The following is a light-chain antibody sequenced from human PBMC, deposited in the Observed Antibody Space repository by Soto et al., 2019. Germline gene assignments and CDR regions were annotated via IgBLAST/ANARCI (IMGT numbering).Light chain of an antibody. Sequence: SYELTQPPSVSVAPGKTARITCGGNNIGSKRVHWYQQTPGQAPVLVVYYDSDRPSGIPERFSGSNSGNTATLTISRVEAGDEADYYCQVWDGSTDHPGVFGGGTKLTVL. CDR3: QVWDGSTDHPGV. V-gene: IGLV3-21*04. J-gene: IGLJ2*01. CDR2: YDS. CDR1: NIGSKR.